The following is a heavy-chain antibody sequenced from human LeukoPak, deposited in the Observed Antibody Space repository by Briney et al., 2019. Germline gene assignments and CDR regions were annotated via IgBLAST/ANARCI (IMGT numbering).Heavy chain of an antibody. Sequence: GGSLRLSCAASGFTFSSYWMSWVRQAPGKRLEWVANIKQDGSEKDYVDSVKGRFTISRDNAKNSLYLQMNSLRAEDTAVYYCATFPDQGFDYWGQGTLVTVSS. D-gene: IGHD2/OR15-2a*01. CDR2: IKQDGSEK. CDR1: GFTFSSYW. J-gene: IGHJ4*02. V-gene: IGHV3-7*01. CDR3: ATFPDQGFDY.